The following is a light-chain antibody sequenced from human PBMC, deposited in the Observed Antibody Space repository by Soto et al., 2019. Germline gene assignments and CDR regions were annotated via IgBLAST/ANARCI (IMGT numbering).Light chain of an antibody. CDR3: SSYAGSSWV. Sequence: QSALTQPASVSGSPGQSITISCTGTSSDVGGYNYVSWYQQHPGKAPKLMIFEGSKRPSGVSNRFSGSKSGNTASLTISGLQAEDEADYYCSSYAGSSWVFGGGTQLTVL. CDR1: SSDVGGYNY. CDR2: EGS. J-gene: IGLJ3*02. V-gene: IGLV2-14*01.